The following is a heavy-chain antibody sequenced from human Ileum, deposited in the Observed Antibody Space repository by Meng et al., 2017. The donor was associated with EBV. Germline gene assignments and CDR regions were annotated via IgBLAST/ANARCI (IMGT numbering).Heavy chain of an antibody. J-gene: IGHJ4*02. CDR1: GGASGGSGG. Sequence: GSVGVTWGVSGGASGGSGGWSWVRESAGRGVEWIGGMSDSGITHYNPSLKSRVTISADKSNNQFSLKLTSVTSADTAVYFCAKNGEKYFEYWGQGTLVTVSS. CDR2: MSDSGIT. V-gene: IGHV4-4*01. CDR3: AKNGEKYFEY.